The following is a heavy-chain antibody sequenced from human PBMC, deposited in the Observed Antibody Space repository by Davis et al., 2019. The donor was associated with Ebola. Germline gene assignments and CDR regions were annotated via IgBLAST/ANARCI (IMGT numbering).Heavy chain of an antibody. J-gene: IGHJ4*02. D-gene: IGHD5-18*01. V-gene: IGHV3-33*06. CDR3: AKEMSSYGRTVYFDY. CDR1: GFTFNDYW. Sequence: GGSLRLSCTASGFTFNDYWMSWVRQAPGKGLEWVAVIWFDGSKIYYADSVKGRFTIARDSSKNTVYLQMNSLRAEDTAVYYCAKEMSSYGRTVYFDYWGQGTLVTVSS. CDR2: IWFDGSKI.